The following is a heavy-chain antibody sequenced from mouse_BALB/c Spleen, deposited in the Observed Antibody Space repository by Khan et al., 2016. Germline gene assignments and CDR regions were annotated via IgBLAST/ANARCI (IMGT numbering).Heavy chain of an antibody. CDR3: ARGTPLAD. CDR1: GYVFSSYW. CDR2: IYTGDGDT. Sequence: QVQLQQPGAELVRPGSSVKISCKASGYVFSSYWMNWVKQRPGQGLEWIGQIYTGDGDTYYKGKFKGKVTLTADKSSSTAYMQLSSLTYEDSAFYFCARGTPLADWRLASLVTVSA. D-gene: IGHD1-1*02. V-gene: IGHV1-80*01. J-gene: IGHJ3*01.